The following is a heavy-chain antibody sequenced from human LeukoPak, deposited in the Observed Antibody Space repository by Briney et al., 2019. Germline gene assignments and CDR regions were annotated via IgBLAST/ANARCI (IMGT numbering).Heavy chain of an antibody. Sequence: QTSETLSLTCAVYGGSFSGYYWSWIRQPPGKGLEWIGEINHSGSTNYNPSLKSRVTISVDTSKNQFSLKLSSVTAADTAVYYCARQNGGSWNYYYYMDVWGKGTTVTVSS. CDR1: GGSFSGYY. J-gene: IGHJ6*03. D-gene: IGHD1-26*01. CDR3: ARQNGGSWNYYYYMDV. V-gene: IGHV4-34*01. CDR2: INHSGST.